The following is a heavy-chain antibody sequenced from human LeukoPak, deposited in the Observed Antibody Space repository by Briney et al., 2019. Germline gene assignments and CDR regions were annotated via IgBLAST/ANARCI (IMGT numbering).Heavy chain of an antibody. J-gene: IGHJ5*02. Sequence: ASVKLSCKASGYTFTSYDINWVRQATGQGLEWMGWMNPNSGNTGYAQQFQGRVTMTRNTAITTAYMELSSLRSEDTAVYYCARVRRGYSYPNWFDPWGQGTLVTVSS. CDR2: MNPNSGNT. CDR3: ARVRRGYSYPNWFDP. CDR1: GYTFTSYD. D-gene: IGHD5-18*01. V-gene: IGHV1-8*01.